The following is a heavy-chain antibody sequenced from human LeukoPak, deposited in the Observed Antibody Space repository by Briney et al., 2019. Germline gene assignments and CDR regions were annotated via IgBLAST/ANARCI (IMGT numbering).Heavy chain of an antibody. CDR3: ARAGCSSTDCRLDD. Sequence: PGGSLRLSCAASGFTFSSYAMHWVRQAPGKGLEWVAVISYDGINKYYADSVKGRFTISRDNSKNTLYLQMNSLRTEDTAVYYCARAGCSSTDCRLDDWGQGTLVSASS. D-gene: IGHD2-2*01. CDR1: GFTFSSYA. V-gene: IGHV3-30*04. J-gene: IGHJ4*02. CDR2: ISYDGINK.